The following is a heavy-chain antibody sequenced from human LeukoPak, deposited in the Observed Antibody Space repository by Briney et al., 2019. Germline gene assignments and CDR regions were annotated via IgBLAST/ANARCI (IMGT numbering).Heavy chain of an antibody. J-gene: IGHJ4*02. Sequence: PSETLSLTCAVYGGSFSGYYWSWIRQPPGKGLEWIGEINHSGSTNYNPSLKSRVTISVDTSKNQFSLKLGSVTAADTAVYYCARGFRVWGSYRQISYYFDYWGQGTLVTVSS. CDR2: INHSGST. D-gene: IGHD3-16*02. V-gene: IGHV4-34*01. CDR1: GGSFSGYY. CDR3: ARGFRVWGSYRQISYYFDY.